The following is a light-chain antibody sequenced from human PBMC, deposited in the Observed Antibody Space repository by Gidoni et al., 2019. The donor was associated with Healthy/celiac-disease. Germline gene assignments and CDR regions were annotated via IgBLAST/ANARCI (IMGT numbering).Light chain of an antibody. Sequence: QSVLTQPPSVSGAPGQRVTISCTGSSSNIGAGYAVHWYQQLPGTAPKHLIYGNSNRPSVASDRFSVSKSGTSASLAITGLQAEDEADYYCQSYDSSLSGSKVFGGGTKLTVL. CDR2: GNS. CDR3: QSYDSSLSGSKV. CDR1: SSNIGAGYA. J-gene: IGLJ3*02. V-gene: IGLV1-40*01.